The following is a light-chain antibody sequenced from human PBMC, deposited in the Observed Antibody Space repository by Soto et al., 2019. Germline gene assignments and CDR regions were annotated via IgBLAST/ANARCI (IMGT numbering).Light chain of an antibody. CDR1: SSDVGGYNY. CDR3: SSYTSSSNFYV. V-gene: IGLV2-14*01. Sequence: QSVLTQPASVSGSPGQSITISCTGTSSDVGGYNYVSWYQQHPGKAHKLMIYDVSNRPSGVSNRFSGSKSGNTASLTISGLQAEDEADYYCSSYTSSSNFYVFGTGTKVTVL. J-gene: IGLJ1*01. CDR2: DVS.